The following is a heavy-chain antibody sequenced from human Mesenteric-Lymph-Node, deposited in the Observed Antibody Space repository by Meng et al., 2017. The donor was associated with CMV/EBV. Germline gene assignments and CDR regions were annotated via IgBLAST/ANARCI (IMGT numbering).Heavy chain of an antibody. D-gene: IGHD2-2*01. CDR2: VSSDGSHK. J-gene: IGHJ4*02. V-gene: IGHV3-30*04. Sequence: GESLKISCAASGFSFNDYSMHWVRQAPGKGLEWVAVVSSDGSHKYYADSLKGGFTISRDNSKNTVYLEVISLRAEDSALYYCARDRIDCSRTSCPTGALTYFDYWGQGTLVTVSS. CDR3: ARDRIDCSRTSCPTGALTYFDY. CDR1: GFSFNDYS.